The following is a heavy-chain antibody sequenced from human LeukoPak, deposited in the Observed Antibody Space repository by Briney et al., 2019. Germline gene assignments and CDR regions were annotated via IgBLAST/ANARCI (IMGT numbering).Heavy chain of an antibody. J-gene: IGHJ6*02. Sequence: GGSLRLSCAASGFSFSSYSMNWVRQAPGKGLEWVSSISSSSSYMYYADSVKGRFTISRDNAKNSLYLQMNSLRAEDTAVYYCASLGYCSSTSCYDTPYYYYGMDVWGQGTTVTVSS. CDR1: GFSFSSYS. D-gene: IGHD2-2*01. V-gene: IGHV3-21*01. CDR3: ASLGYCSSTSCYDTPYYYYGMDV. CDR2: ISSSSSYM.